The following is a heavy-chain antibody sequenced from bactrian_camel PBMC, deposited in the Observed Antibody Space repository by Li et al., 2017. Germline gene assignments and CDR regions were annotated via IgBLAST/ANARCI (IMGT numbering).Heavy chain of an antibody. CDR2: IDSGGSST. Sequence: VQLVESGGGLEQPGGSLRLSCAASGFTFDSYDMAWVRQAPGKGLEWVSAIDSGGSSTYAADSVKGRFTISRDNAKNTLYLQMNSLKPEDTALYYCAVDKRSGGNCYLSRFLARITLWGQGTQVTVS. J-gene: IGHJ4*01. D-gene: IGHD2*01. CDR1: GFTFDSYD. V-gene: IGHV3S40*01. CDR3: AVDKRSGGNCYLSRFLARITL.